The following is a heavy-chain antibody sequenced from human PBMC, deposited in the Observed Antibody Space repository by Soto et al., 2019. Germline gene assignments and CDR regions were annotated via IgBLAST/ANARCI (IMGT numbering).Heavy chain of an antibody. CDR1: GYTFTSYA. CDR3: ARARAHYDFWGGSYKGGVAFDI. Sequence: ASVKVSCKASGYTFTSYAMHWVRQAPGQRLEWMGWINAGSGNTNYSQKFQGWVTITRDTSISTAYMELSRLRSDDTAVYYCARARAHYDFWGGSYKGGVAFDIWGQGTMVTVSS. D-gene: IGHD3-3*01. CDR2: INAGSGNT. V-gene: IGHV1-3*01. J-gene: IGHJ3*02.